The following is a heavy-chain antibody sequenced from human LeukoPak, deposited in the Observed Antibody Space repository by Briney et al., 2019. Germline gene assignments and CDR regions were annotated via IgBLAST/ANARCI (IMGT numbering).Heavy chain of an antibody. V-gene: IGHV3-7*03. J-gene: IGHJ4*02. D-gene: IGHD3-22*01. CDR2: IRPDGTEK. Sequence: GGSLRLSCAVSGFTFSSYWMNWVRQAPGKGPEWVANIRPDGTEKFYVDSVKGRFTVSRDNAKNLLYLQMNSLRAEDTAVYYCAKGEYYYDSSGYLPSGSWGQGTLVTVSS. CDR3: AKGEYYYDSSGYLPSGS. CDR1: GFTFSSYW.